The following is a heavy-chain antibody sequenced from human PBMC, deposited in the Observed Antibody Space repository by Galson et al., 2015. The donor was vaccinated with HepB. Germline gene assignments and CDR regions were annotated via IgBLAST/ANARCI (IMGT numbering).Heavy chain of an antibody. J-gene: IGHJ4*02. Sequence: ALRLAGAASGGTFRVYVMNGAGQAQGEGLEWVREISGRGGSTYYADSVKGRFAISRDTSKNTLSLQMNSLRAEDTAVYYCAKEAVYCSGGSCHLDYWGQGTLVTVSS. CDR2: ISGRGGST. D-gene: IGHD2-15*01. CDR1: GGTFRVYV. V-gene: IGHV3-23*01. CDR3: AKEAVYCSGGSCHLDY.